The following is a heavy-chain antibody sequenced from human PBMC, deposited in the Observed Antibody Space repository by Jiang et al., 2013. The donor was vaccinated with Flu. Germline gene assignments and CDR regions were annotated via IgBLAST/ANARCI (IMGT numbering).Heavy chain of an antibody. V-gene: IGHV1-69*06. CDR1: GTFSSYA. CDR2: IIPIFGTA. D-gene: IGHD1-26*01. CDR3: ARFSGSPKVNIDI. J-gene: IGHJ3*02. Sequence: GTFSSYAISWVRQAPGQGLEWMGGIIPIFGTANYAQKFQGSVTITADKSTSTAYMELSSLRSEDTAVYYCARFSGSPKVNIDIWGQGTMVTVSS.